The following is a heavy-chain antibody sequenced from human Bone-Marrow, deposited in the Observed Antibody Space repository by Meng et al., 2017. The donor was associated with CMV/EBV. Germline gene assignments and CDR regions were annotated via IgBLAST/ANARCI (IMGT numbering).Heavy chain of an antibody. CDR3: AMGSGSYS. CDR2: ISSSSSYI. J-gene: IGHJ4*02. Sequence: GESLKISCEASGFPFSRYWMSWVRQAPGKGLEWVSSISSSSSYIYYADSVKGRFTISRDNAKNTLYLQMNSLRAEDTAVYYCAMGSGSYSWGQGTLVTVSS. CDR1: GFPFSRYW. V-gene: IGHV3-21*01. D-gene: IGHD1-26*01.